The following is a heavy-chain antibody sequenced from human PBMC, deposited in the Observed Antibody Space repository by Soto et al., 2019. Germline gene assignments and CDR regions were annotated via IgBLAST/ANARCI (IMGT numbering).Heavy chain of an antibody. Sequence: PGGSLRLSCAASGFTFSRYNMNWVRQAPGKGLEWVSFISDSTSYIYYADSVRGRFTISRDNAKNSLYLQMNSLRAEDTAVYYCARDPTTTTGMDVWGQGTTVTVSS. CDR3: ARDPTTTTGMDV. D-gene: IGHD4-17*01. J-gene: IGHJ6*02. CDR1: GFTFSRYN. CDR2: ISDSTSYI. V-gene: IGHV3-21*01.